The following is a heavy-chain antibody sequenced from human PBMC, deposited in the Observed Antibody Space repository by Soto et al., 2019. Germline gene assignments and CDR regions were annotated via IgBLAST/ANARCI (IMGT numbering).Heavy chain of an antibody. CDR3: AKAKNDYNWDNRPPFDY. V-gene: IGHV3-23*01. D-gene: IGHD1-20*01. CDR1: GFTLRNYA. J-gene: IGHJ4*02. Sequence: GSLRLSCEASGFTLRNYAMTWIRQAPGKGLEWVSLISANDVGTYYAESVKTRFTISTDQSRNTVYLQMDSLRADDTAIYYCAKAKNDYNWDNRPPFDYWGQGTLVTVSS. CDR2: ISANDVGT.